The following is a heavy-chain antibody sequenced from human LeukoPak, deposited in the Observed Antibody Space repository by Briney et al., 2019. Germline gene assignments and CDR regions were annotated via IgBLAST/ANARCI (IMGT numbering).Heavy chain of an antibody. D-gene: IGHD6-19*01. CDR3: ARVAVAGSFDY. CDR1: GFTFSSYS. Sequence: GGSLRLSCAASGFTFSSYSMNWVRQAPGKGLEWVSSISSSSSYIYYADSAKGRFTISRDNAKNSLYLQMNSLRAEDTAVYYCARVAVAGSFDYWGQGTLVTVSS. CDR2: ISSSSSYI. J-gene: IGHJ4*02. V-gene: IGHV3-21*01.